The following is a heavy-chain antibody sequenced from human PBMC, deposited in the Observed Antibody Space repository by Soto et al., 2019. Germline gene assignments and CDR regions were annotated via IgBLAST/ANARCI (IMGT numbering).Heavy chain of an antibody. J-gene: IGHJ4*01. CDR2: INPFDGSR. CDR1: GYIFPSYY. V-gene: IGHV1-46*03. D-gene: IGHD3-10*01. CDR3: SRPDPGETSPFDH. Sequence: GASVKVSCKASGYIFPSYYIHWVRQAPGQGLEWMGWINPFDGSRMFAQSFQGRVTMTRDTSTSTVYMEVSSLRSEDTAVYYCSRPDPGETSPFDHWG.